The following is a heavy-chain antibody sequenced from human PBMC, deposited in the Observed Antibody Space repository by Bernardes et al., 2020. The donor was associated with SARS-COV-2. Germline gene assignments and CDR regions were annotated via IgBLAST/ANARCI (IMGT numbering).Heavy chain of an antibody. CDR2: IKRKTDGGTT. V-gene: IGHV3-15*07. D-gene: IGHD3-22*01. CDR1: GGSFSGYN. Sequence: ETLSLTCAVYGGSFSGYNWDWVRQAPGKGLEWVGHIKRKTDGGTTDYAAPVKGRFTISGDDSKNTMYLQMNSLKTEDTAVYYCTTGAEIYYDSSGFSYYFDFWGQGTLVTVSS. CDR3: TTGAEIYYDSSGFSYYFDF. J-gene: IGHJ4*02.